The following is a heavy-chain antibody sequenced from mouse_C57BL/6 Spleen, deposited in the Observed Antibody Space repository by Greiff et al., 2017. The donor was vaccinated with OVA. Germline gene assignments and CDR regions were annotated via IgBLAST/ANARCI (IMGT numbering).Heavy chain of an antibody. Sequence: EVQLQQSGPELVKPGASVKISCKASGYTFTDYYMNWVKQSHGKSLEWIGDINPNNGGTSYNQKFKGKATLTVDKSSSTAYMELRSLTSEDSAVYYCAGYYTPFYAMDYWGQGTSVTVSS. V-gene: IGHV1-26*01. CDR2: INPNNGGT. D-gene: IGHD2-12*01. J-gene: IGHJ4*01. CDR1: GYTFTDYY. CDR3: AGYYTPFYAMDY.